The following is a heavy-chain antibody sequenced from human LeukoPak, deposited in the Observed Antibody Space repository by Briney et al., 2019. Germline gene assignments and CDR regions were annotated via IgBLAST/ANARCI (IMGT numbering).Heavy chain of an antibody. V-gene: IGHV3-73*01. D-gene: IGHD6-13*01. CDR2: IRSKANSYAT. CDR3: TSRGPIAAAPDY. J-gene: IGHJ4*02. CDR1: GFTFSSYW. Sequence: GGSLRLSCAAPGFTFSSYWMSWVRQAPGKGLEWVGRIRSKANSYATAYAVSVEGRFTISRDDSKNPAYLQMNSLKTEDTAVYYCTSRGPIAAAPDYWGQGTLVTDSS.